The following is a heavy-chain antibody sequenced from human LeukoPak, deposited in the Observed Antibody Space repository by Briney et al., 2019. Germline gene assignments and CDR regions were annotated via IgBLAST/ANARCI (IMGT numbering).Heavy chain of an antibody. J-gene: IGHJ4*02. V-gene: IGHV3-30-3*01. D-gene: IGHD5-18*01. CDR1: GFTFSSYA. Sequence: GGSLRLSCAASGFTFSSYAMHWVRQAPGKGLEWVAVISYDGSNKYYADSVKGRFTISRDNSKNTLYLQMNSLRAEDTAVYYCAKGAAGYSYGEIDYWGQGTLVTVSS. CDR3: AKGAAGYSYGEIDY. CDR2: ISYDGSNK.